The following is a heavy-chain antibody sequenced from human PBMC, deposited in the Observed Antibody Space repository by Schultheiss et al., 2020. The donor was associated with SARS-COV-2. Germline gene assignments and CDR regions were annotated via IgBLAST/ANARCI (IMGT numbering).Heavy chain of an antibody. J-gene: IGHJ4*02. CDR3: ARGAWSVADPLFDY. D-gene: IGHD4-23*01. V-gene: IGHV3-30*04. Sequence: GGSLRLSCAASGFTFSSYAMQWVRQAPGKGLEWVAVISYDGSNKYYADSVKGRFTISRDNSNNTLYLQMNSLRAEDTAVYYCARGAWSVADPLFDYWGQGTLVTVSS. CDR1: GFTFSSYA. CDR2: ISYDGSNK.